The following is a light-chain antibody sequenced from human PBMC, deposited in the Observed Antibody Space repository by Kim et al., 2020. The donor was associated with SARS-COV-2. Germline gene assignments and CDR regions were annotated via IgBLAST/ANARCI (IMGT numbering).Light chain of an antibody. J-gene: IGKJ2*01. CDR3: QRFGTSPPYT. V-gene: IGKV3-20*01. CDR2: GAS. Sequence: EIVLTQSPGTLSLSPGERATLSCRASQSISSSSLTWYQQKPGQAPRLLIYGASSRATGIPDRFSGSGSGTDFTLTISRLEPEDFAVYYCQRFGTSPPYTFGQGTKVEI. CDR1: QSISSSS.